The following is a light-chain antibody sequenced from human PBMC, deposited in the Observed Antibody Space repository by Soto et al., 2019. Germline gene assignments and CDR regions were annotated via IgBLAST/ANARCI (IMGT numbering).Light chain of an antibody. J-gene: IGKJ4*01. V-gene: IGKV4-1*01. CDR1: QSVLYSSNNKNY. CDR2: WAS. CDR3: QHYYSSPLS. Sequence: DIVMTQSPDSLAVSLGERATINCRSSQSVLYSSNNKNYLAWYQQKPGQPPKLLISWASTRESGVPGRFSGSGSGTDFTLTISSLQAEDVAVYYCQHYYSSPLSFGGGTKVEIK.